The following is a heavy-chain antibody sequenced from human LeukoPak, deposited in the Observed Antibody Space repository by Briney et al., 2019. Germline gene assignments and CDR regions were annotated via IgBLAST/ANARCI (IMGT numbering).Heavy chain of an antibody. CDR1: GYTLTELS. CDR2: FDPEDGET. V-gene: IGHV1-24*01. D-gene: IGHD5-12*01. CDR3: ATRRERYEGFLFYFYY. J-gene: IGHJ4*02. Sequence: ASVKVSCKVSGYTLTELSMHWVPQAPGKGLEWMGGFDPEDGETIYAQKFQGRVTMTEDTSTDTAYMELSSLTSEDTAVYYCATRRERYEGFLFYFYYWGQGTLVTVSS.